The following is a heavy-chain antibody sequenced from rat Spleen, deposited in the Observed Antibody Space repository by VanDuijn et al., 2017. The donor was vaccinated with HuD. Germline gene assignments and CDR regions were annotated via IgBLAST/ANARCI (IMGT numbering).Heavy chain of an antibody. CDR2: IWGDGST. V-gene: IGHV2-13*01. D-gene: IGHD1-2*01. CDR3: TRRIAAISSYWYFDF. J-gene: IGHJ1*01. CDR1: GFSLISYA. Sequence: QVQLKESGPGLVQPSQTLSLTCTVSGFSLISYAVNWVRQPPGKGLEWMGGIWGDGSTNYNSALKSRLSISRDTSKSQVFLKMNSLQTEDTAIYFCTRRIAAISSYWYFDFWGPGTMVAVSS.